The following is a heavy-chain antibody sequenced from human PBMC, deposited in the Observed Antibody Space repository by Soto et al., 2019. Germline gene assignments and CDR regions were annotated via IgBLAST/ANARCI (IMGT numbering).Heavy chain of an antibody. J-gene: IGHJ4*02. CDR2: INAGNGNT. D-gene: IGHD5-12*01. V-gene: IGHV1-3*01. Sequence: ASVKVSCKASGYTFTSYAMHWVRQAPGQRLEWMGWINAGNGNTKYSQKFQGRVTITSDTSASTAYMELSSLRSEDTAVYYCARQADGGYNYDYWGQGTLVTVSS. CDR1: GYTFTSYA. CDR3: ARQADGGYNYDY.